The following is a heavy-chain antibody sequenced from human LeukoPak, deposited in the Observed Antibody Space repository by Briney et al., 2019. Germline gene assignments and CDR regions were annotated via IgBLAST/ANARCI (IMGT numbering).Heavy chain of an antibody. CDR3: AKGQLWQKSYYMDV. CDR2: ISGSGGST. Sequence: GGSLRLSCAASGFNFSSYAMSGARQAPGKGLEWVSAISGSGGSTYHAVSVKGRFTISRDNSKNTLYLQMNSLRAEDTAVYYCAKGQLWQKSYYMDVWGKGTTVTVSS. CDR1: GFNFSSYA. D-gene: IGHD5-18*01. J-gene: IGHJ6*03. V-gene: IGHV3-23*01.